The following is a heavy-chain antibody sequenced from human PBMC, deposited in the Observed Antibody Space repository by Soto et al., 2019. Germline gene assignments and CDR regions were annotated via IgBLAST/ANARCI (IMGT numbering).Heavy chain of an antibody. CDR2: IIPIFGTA. V-gene: IGHV1-69*13. J-gene: IGHJ3*02. CDR1: GGTFSSCA. D-gene: IGHD1-26*01. Sequence: GASVKVSCKASGGTFSSCAISWVRQAPGQGLEWMGGIIPIFGTANYAQKFQGRVTITADESTSTAYMELSSLRSEDTAVYYCARHGGSPTRVGAFDIWGQGTMVTVSS. CDR3: ARHGGSPTRVGAFDI.